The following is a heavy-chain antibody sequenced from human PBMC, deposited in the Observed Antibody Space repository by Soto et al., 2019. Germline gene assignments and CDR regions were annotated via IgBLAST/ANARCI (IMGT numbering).Heavy chain of an antibody. D-gene: IGHD3-10*01. J-gene: IGHJ6*03. CDR1: GDSISGYY. CDR3: ARGSEPGNYYYYCMDL. CDR2: ISYSGTT. Sequence: QVQLQESGPGLVKPSETLSLTCSVSGDSISGYYWNWIRQPPGKGLEWIGYISYSGTTNYKPSLKSQVTISLDTSMNRFSLKVRSVTAADTAVYSCARGSEPGNYYYYCMDLWGKGTTVTVAS. V-gene: IGHV4-59*01.